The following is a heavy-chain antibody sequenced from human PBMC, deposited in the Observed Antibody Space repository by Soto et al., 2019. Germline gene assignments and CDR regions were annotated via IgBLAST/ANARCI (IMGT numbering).Heavy chain of an antibody. Sequence: GGSLRLSCAASGFTYTTYWMHWVRQVPGKGLVWVSRINLDGSGTSYADSVKGRFTISRDNAKNTLYLQMNSLRAEDSAVYYCGTASEYWGQGTLVTVSS. J-gene: IGHJ4*02. CDR2: INLDGSGT. V-gene: IGHV3-74*01. CDR1: GFTYTTYW. CDR3: GTASEY.